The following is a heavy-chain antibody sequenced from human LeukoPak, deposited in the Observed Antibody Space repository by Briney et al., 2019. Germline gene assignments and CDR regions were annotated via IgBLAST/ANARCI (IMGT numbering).Heavy chain of an antibody. J-gene: IGHJ4*02. D-gene: IGHD6-6*01. V-gene: IGHV3-23*01. CDR1: RFTFNSYA. CDR2: IGGSNGIT. CDR3: ARDRYSSSSGYYFDY. Sequence: PGGSLRLSCAASRFTFNSYAMSWVRQAPGKGLEWVSVIGGSNGITFYVGSVKGRFTISRDNSKDTLYLQMNSLRAEDTALYYCARDRYSSSSGYYFDYWGQGTLVTVSS.